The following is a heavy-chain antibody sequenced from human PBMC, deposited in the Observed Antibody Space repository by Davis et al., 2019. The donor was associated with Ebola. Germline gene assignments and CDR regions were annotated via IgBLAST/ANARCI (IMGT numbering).Heavy chain of an antibody. CDR1: GGTFSSYA. V-gene: IGHV1-69*06. Sequence: AASVKVSCKASGGTFSSYAISWVRQAPGQGLEWMGGIIPIFGTANYAQKFQGRVTITADKSTSTAYMELSSLRSEDTALYYCAKASILRYFDYWGQGTLVTVSS. D-gene: IGHD2-2*01. CDR3: AKASILRYFDY. J-gene: IGHJ4*02. CDR2: IIPIFGTA.